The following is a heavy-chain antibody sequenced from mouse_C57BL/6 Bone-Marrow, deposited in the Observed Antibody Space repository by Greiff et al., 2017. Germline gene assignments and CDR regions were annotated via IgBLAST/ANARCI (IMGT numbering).Heavy chain of an antibody. D-gene: IGHD2-4*01. CDR2: ILPGSGST. V-gene: IGHV1-9*01. Sequence: VKLVESGAELMKPGASVKLSCKATGYTFTGYWIEWVKQRPGHGLEWIGEILPGSGSTNYNEKFKSEATLSVDKSSRTAYMELSSLTSEDSAVYYCARSYDYDDYTMDYWGQGTSVTVSS. CDR3: ARSYDYDDYTMDY. J-gene: IGHJ4*01. CDR1: GYTFTGYW.